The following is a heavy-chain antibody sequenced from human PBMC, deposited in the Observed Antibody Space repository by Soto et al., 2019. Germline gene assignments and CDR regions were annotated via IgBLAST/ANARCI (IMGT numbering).Heavy chain of an antibody. J-gene: IGHJ4*02. CDR1: GFTFSSYD. CDR2: IGTAGDT. CDR3: ARAIGPTLFDY. D-gene: IGHD3-22*01. Sequence: PGGSLRLSCSASGFTFSSYDMHWVRQGPGKGLEWVSAIGTAGDTNYAGSVKGRFTISRENAKNSLYLQMNRLRAGDTAIYFCARAIGPTLFDYWRQGTLVTVSS. V-gene: IGHV3-13*04.